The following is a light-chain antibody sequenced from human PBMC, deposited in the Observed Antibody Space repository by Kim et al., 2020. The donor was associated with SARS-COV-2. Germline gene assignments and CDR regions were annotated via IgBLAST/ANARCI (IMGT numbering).Light chain of an antibody. CDR2: YDS. Sequence: APGKTARITCGGNNSGSKSVHWYRQKPGQAPVLVIYYDSDRPSGIPERFSGSNSGNTATLTISRVEAGDEADYYCQVWDSSSDHVVFGGGTQLTVL. CDR3: QVWDSSSDHVV. CDR1: NSGSKS. V-gene: IGLV3-21*04. J-gene: IGLJ2*01.